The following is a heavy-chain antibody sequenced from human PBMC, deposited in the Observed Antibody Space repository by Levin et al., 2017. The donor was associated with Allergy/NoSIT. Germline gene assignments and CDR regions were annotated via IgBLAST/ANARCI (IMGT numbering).Heavy chain of an antibody. J-gene: IGHJ2*01. CDR3: ARQEARYCSGGRCYSLWYFDL. CDR2: IYYGGSI. Sequence: SETLSLTCTVSGGSISSTTSYWGWIRQPPGTGLQWIGNIYYGGSIYYNPSLKSRVTISVDTSKNQFSLKLISVSTADTAVYYCARQEARYCSGGRCYSLWYFDLWGRGTLVTVSS. CDR1: GGSISSTTSY. V-gene: IGHV4-39*01. D-gene: IGHD2-15*01.